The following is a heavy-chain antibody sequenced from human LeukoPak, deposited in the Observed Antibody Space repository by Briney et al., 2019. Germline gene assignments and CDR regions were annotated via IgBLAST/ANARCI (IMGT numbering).Heavy chain of an antibody. J-gene: IGHJ4*02. V-gene: IGHV3-23*01. CDR2: ISPSGGNT. D-gene: IGHD3-22*01. Sequence: GRSLRLSCAASGFTFTNYAMSWVRQAPGKGLEWVSTISPSGGNTHYADSVKGRFTISRDSSKNTLYLQMNSLRAEDTAVYYCAKGMYYYDSSGYFLFDYWGQGTLVTVSS. CDR3: AKGMYYYDSSGYFLFDY. CDR1: GFTFTNYA.